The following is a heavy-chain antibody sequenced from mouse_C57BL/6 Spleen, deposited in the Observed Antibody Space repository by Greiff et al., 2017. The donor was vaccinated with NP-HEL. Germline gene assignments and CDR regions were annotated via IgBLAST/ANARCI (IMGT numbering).Heavy chain of an antibody. J-gene: IGHJ4*01. CDR2: IYPGDGDT. V-gene: IGHV1-80*01. CDR3: GRGGGPDYYAMDY. Sequence: VQLQQSGAELVKPGASVKISCKASGYAFSSYWMNWVKQRPGKGLEWIGQIYPGDGDTNYNGKFKGKATLTADKSSSTAYMQLSSLTSEDSAVYFWGRGGGPDYYAMDYWGQGTSVTVSS. CDR1: GYAFSSYW.